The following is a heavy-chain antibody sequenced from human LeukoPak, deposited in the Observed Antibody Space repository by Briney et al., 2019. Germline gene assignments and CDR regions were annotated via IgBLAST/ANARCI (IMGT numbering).Heavy chain of an antibody. V-gene: IGHV3-23*01. D-gene: IGHD3-10*01. CDR2: VTGSGAAT. Sequence: GGSLRLSCAASGFTFSIYAMSWVRQAPGKGLEWVSTVTGSGAATYYADSVKGRFTISRVNSKNTLFLQMNSLRAEDTALYYCARLRNYGSGTNNYYFDYWGQGTQVTVSS. CDR1: GFTFSIYA. J-gene: IGHJ4*02. CDR3: ARLRNYGSGTNNYYFDY.